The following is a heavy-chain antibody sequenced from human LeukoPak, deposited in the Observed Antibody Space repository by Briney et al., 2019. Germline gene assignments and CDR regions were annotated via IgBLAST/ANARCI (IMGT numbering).Heavy chain of an antibody. CDR1: GGSISSSY. Sequence: SETLSLTCTVSGGSISSSYWSWIRQPPGKGLEWIGYIYYSGTTNYNPSLKSRVTISVDTSKNQFSLILSSVTAADTAVYYCARDYCSSTSCYADYWGQGTLVTVSS. D-gene: IGHD2-2*01. V-gene: IGHV4-59*12. CDR3: ARDYCSSTSCYADY. CDR2: IYYSGTT. J-gene: IGHJ4*02.